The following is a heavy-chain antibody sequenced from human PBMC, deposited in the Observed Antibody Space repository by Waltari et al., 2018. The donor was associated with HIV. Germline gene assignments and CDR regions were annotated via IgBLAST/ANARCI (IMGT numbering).Heavy chain of an antibody. CDR3: ARDLDRKFDY. V-gene: IGHV3-33*01. J-gene: IGHJ4*02. CDR1: GFTFSSYG. Sequence: VQLVGSGGGVGQPWRSLRLSCAASGFTFSSYGMHWVRQAPGKGLEWVAVIWYDGSNKYYADSVKGRFTISRDNSKNTLYLQMNSLRAEDTAVYYCARDLDRKFDYWGQGTLVTVSS. D-gene: IGHD3-22*01. CDR2: IWYDGSNK.